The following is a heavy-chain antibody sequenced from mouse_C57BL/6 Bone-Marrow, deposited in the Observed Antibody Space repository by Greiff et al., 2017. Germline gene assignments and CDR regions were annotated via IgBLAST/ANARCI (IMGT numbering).Heavy chain of an antibody. V-gene: IGHV6-6*01. CDR1: GFTFSDAW. J-gene: IGHJ1*03. CDR3: TGYYGSSVWYFDV. Sequence: EVKLVESGGGLVQPGGSMKLSCAASGFTFSDAWMDWVRQSPEKGLEWVAEIRNKANNHATYYAESVKGRFTISRDDSKSSVYLQMNSLRAEDTGIYYCTGYYGSSVWYFDVWGTGTTVTVSS. D-gene: IGHD1-1*01. CDR2: IRNKANNHAT.